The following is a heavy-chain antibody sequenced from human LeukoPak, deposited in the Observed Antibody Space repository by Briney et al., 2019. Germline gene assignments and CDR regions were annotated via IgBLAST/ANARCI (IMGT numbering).Heavy chain of an antibody. CDR2: IKQDGSEK. Sequence: GGSLRLSCAASGFTFSSYWMSWVRQAPGKGLEWVANIKQDGSEKYYADSVKGRFTISRDNSKNTLFLQMNSLRAEDTAVYYCAREGKYSYGPFDYWGQGTLVTVSS. CDR1: GFTFSSYW. D-gene: IGHD5-18*01. CDR3: AREGKYSYGPFDY. V-gene: IGHV3-7*01. J-gene: IGHJ4*02.